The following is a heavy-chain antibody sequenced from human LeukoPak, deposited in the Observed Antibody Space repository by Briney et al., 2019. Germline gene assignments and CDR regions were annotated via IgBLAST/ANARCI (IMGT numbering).Heavy chain of an antibody. CDR1: GGTFSSYA. D-gene: IGHD3-10*01. V-gene: IGHV1-69*13. CDR3: ARKGYYGSGSYVDY. Sequence: SVKVSCKASGGTFSSYAISWVRQAPGQGLEWMGGIIPIFGTANYAQKFQGRVTITADESTSIAYMELSSLRSEDTAVYYCARKGYYGSGSYVDYWGQGTLVTVSS. CDR2: IIPIFGTA. J-gene: IGHJ4*02.